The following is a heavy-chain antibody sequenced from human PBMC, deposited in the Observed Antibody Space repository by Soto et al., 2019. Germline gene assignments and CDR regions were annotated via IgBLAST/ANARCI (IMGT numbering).Heavy chain of an antibody. V-gene: IGHV3-53*01. Sequence: VQLLESGGGLVQPGGSLRLSCAASGFSISSNYIAWVRQPPGKGLEWVSTTFSGGNTEYAASVKGRCSISRDNYKNTLYLQMDNLRVEDTAVYYCARKPPSAIQGWAFGMDVWGQGTTVSVSS. D-gene: IGHD2-21*01. J-gene: IGHJ6*02. CDR3: ARKPPSAIQGWAFGMDV. CDR1: GFSISSNY. CDR2: TFSGGNT.